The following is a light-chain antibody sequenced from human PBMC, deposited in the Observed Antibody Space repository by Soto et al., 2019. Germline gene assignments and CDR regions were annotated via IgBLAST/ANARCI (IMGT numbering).Light chain of an antibody. CDR1: SSVVGLYDY. CDR2: AVS. CDR3: SSYTSDSFYV. Sequence: QSALTQPASVSGSPGQSITISCTGTSSVVGLYDYVSWYQQHPGKAPQLMIYAVSNRPSGVSNRFSASKSGNTASLFISGLQAEDEADYYCSSYTSDSFYVFGSGTKVTVL. J-gene: IGLJ1*01. V-gene: IGLV2-14*01.